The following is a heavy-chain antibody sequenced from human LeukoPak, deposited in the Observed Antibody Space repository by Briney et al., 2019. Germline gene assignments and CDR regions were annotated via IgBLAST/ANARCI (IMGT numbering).Heavy chain of an antibody. CDR3: ARGRIFGVVISPYNWFDP. CDR2: IYHSGST. Sequence: PSETLSLTCAVSGGSISSRNWWSWVRQPPGKGLEWIGEIYHSGSTNYNPSLKGRVAISVDKSKNQFSLRLSSVTAADTAVYYCARGRIFGVVISPYNWFDPWGQGTLVTVSS. D-gene: IGHD3-3*01. CDR1: GGSISSRNW. J-gene: IGHJ5*02. V-gene: IGHV4-4*02.